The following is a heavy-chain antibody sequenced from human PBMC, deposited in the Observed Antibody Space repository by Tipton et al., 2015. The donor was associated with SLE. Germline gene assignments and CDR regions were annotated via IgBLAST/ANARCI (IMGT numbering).Heavy chain of an antibody. CDR3: ARLSSSWYKAFDP. V-gene: IGHV4-38-2*01. CDR2: IYYSGST. J-gene: IGHJ5*02. CDR1: GYSISSGYY. Sequence: TLSLTCAVSGYSISSGYYWGWIRQPPGKGLEWIGSIYYSGSTYYNPSLKSRVTISVDTSKNQFSLKLSSVTAADTAVYYCARLSSSWYKAFDPWGQGTLVTVSS. D-gene: IGHD6-13*01.